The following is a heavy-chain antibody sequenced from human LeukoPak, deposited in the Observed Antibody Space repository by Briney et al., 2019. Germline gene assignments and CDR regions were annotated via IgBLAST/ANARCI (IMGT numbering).Heavy chain of an antibody. CDR2: INHSGST. Sequence: PSETLSLTCAVYGGSFSGYYWSWIRQPPGKGLEWIGEINHSGSTNYNPSLKSRVTISVDTSKNQFSLKLSSVTAADTAVYYCARGGYGDDDFDYWGQGTLVTVSS. J-gene: IGHJ4*02. D-gene: IGHD4-17*01. CDR1: GGSFSGYY. CDR3: ARGGYGDDDFDY. V-gene: IGHV4-34*01.